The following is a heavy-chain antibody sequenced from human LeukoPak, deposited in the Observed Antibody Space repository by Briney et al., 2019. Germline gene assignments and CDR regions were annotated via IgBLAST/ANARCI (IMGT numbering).Heavy chain of an antibody. Sequence: EASVKVSCKASGYTFTSYDINWVRQATGQGLEWMGGIIPIFGTANYAQKFQGRVTITADESTSTAYMELSSLRSEDTAVYYCAREAREGDFDYWGQGTLVTVSS. CDR1: GYTFTSYD. CDR3: AREAREGDFDY. D-gene: IGHD1-26*01. CDR2: IIPIFGTA. V-gene: IGHV1-69*13. J-gene: IGHJ4*02.